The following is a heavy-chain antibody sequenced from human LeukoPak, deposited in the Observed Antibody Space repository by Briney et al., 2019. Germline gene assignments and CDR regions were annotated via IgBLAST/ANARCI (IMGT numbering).Heavy chain of an antibody. Sequence: GASVRVSCKASGYTFTGYGISWVRQAPGQGLEWMGWINPYNGDTNYAQKLQGRVTMTTDTSTSTAYMELRSLRSDGTAVYYSARECHGSGGDYYYGMEVSGQGNTVTVSS. D-gene: IGHD3-16*01. CDR1: GYTFTGYG. J-gene: IGHJ6*02. CDR3: ARECHGSGGDYYYGMEV. CDR2: INPYNGDT. V-gene: IGHV1-18*01.